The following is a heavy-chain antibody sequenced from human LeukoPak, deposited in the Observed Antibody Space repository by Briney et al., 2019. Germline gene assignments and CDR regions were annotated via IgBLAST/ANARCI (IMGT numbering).Heavy chain of an antibody. CDR2: IYYSGST. CDR3: ARRANSGFDAFDI. D-gene: IGHD3-22*01. V-gene: IGHV4-59*01. J-gene: IGHJ3*02. Sequence: SETLSLTCTVSGGSISSYYWSWIRQPPGKGLEWIGYIYYSGSTNYNPSLKSRVTISVDTSKNQFSLKLSPVTAPATAVYYCARRANSGFDAFDIWGQGTMVTVSS. CDR1: GGSISSYY.